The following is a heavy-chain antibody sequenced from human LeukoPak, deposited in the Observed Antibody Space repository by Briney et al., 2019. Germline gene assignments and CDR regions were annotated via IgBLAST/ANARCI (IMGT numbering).Heavy chain of an antibody. Sequence: GGSLRPSCAASGFTFSSYAMSWVRQAPGKGLEWVSAISGSGGSTYYADSVKGRFTISRDNSKNTLYLQMNSLRAEGTAVYYCAKFIAAAGTGGVDYWGQGTLVTVSS. J-gene: IGHJ4*02. CDR1: GFTFSSYA. V-gene: IGHV3-23*01. CDR2: ISGSGGST. CDR3: AKFIAAAGTGGVDY. D-gene: IGHD6-13*01.